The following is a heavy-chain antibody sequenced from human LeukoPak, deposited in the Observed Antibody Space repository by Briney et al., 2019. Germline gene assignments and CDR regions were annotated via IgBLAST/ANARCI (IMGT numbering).Heavy chain of an antibody. CDR1: GGSISSYY. V-gene: IGHV4-59*01. CDR3: ARDVVSGSSGWDY. D-gene: IGHD3-22*01. CDR2: IYYSGST. J-gene: IGHJ4*02. Sequence: SETLSLTCTVSGGSISSYYWSWIRQPPGKGLEWIGYIYYSGSTNYNPSLKSRVTISVDTSKNQFSLKLSSVTAADTAVYYCARDVVSGSSGWDYWGQGTLVTVSS.